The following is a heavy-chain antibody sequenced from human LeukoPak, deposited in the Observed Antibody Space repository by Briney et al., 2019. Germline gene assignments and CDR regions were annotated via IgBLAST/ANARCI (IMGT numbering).Heavy chain of an antibody. CDR3: ARAAHSSSAF. CDR1: GFTLNGYW. V-gene: IGHV3-7*01. CDR2: IKQDGSER. Sequence: GGSLRLSCEASGFTLNGYWMSWVRQAPGRGLEWVANIKQDGSERYYVDSVKGRFTISRDNAKNSLYLQMDSLRAEDTAVYYCARAAHSSSAFWGQGTLVTVSS. J-gene: IGHJ4*02. D-gene: IGHD6-13*01.